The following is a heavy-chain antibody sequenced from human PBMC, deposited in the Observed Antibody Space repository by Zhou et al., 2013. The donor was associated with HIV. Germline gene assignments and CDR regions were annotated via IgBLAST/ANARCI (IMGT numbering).Heavy chain of an antibody. CDR1: VPHG. J-gene: IGHJ5*02. V-gene: IGHV1-69*05. Sequence: QVQLVQSGAEVKKPGSSVKVSCKGFVPHGISWVRQAPGQGLEWMGGIIPIYGTPTYAQNFQGRVALTTDESTRTAYMELSSLRSEDTAVYYCARSRRIVVVPAARVWFDPWGQGTLVTVSS. CDR3: ARSRRIVVVPAARVWFDP. D-gene: IGHD2-2*01. CDR2: IIPIYGTP.